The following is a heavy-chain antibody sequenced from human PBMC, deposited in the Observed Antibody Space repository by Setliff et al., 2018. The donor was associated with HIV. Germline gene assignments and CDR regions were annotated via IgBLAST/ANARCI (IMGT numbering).Heavy chain of an antibody. CDR2: VNHSGSA. D-gene: IGHD3-22*01. J-gene: IGHJ3*02. Sequence: PSETLSLTCAVYGGSFSDYYWSWIRQPPGKGLEWIGEVNHSGSANFSPSLKSRVTISVDTSKNQFSLKLSSVTAADTAVYYCARGPRYYDSSGYRAGAFDIWGQGTMVTVSS. V-gene: IGHV4-34*01. CDR3: ARGPRYYDSSGYRAGAFDI. CDR1: GGSFSDYY.